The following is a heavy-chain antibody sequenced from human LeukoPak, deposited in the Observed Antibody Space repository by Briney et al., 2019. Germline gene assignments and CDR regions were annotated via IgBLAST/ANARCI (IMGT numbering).Heavy chain of an antibody. CDR1: GFAFSTYW. V-gene: IGHV3-7*01. D-gene: IGHD2-21*02. Sequence: GGSLRLSCAASGFAFSTYWMNWYRQAPGKGLEWVGNINQDASEINYVDSVRGRFTISRDNAKNSLHLQMNSLRAEDTAVYYCATDRDNSDWQKRFDSWGQGTLVTVSS. CDR2: INQDASEI. CDR3: ATDRDNSDWQKRFDS. J-gene: IGHJ4*02.